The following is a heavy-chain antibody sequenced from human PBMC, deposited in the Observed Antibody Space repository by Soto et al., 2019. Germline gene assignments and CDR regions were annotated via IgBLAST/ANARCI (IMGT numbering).Heavy chain of an antibody. Sequence: QVQLVQSGAEVKKPGASVKVSCKASGYTFTGYYMHWVRQAPGQGLEWMGWINPNSGGTNYAQKFQGWVTMTRDTSISTAYMELSRLRSDDTAVYYCVRAPSGSTFPDAFDIWGQGTMVTVSS. CDR3: VRAPSGSTFPDAFDI. J-gene: IGHJ3*02. CDR1: GYTFTGYY. D-gene: IGHD1-26*01. CDR2: INPNSGGT. V-gene: IGHV1-2*04.